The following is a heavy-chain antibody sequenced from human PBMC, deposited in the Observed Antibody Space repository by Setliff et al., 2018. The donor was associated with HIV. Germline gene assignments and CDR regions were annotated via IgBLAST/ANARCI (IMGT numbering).Heavy chain of an antibody. V-gene: IGHV1-8*02. CDR3: ARGRSLVRGSGSPEYYYMDV. CDR2: MNPNSGDT. CDR1: GYTLTSYE. Sequence: ASVKVSCKASGYTLTSYEINWVRQATGQGLEWMGWMNPNSGDTGYTQKFQGRVTMTRNTSISTAFMELSSLRSEDTAVYYCARGRSLVRGSGSPEYYYMDVWGKGTTVTVSS. J-gene: IGHJ6*03. D-gene: IGHD3-10*01.